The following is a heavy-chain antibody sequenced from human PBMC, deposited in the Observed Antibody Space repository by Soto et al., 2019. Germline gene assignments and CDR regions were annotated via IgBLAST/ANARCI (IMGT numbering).Heavy chain of an antibody. CDR2: IKQDGSEK. D-gene: IGHD6-6*01. J-gene: IGHJ6*02. CDR3: AREHDPTFSSSSSRLYYGMDV. CDR1: GFTFSSYW. V-gene: IGHV3-7*01. Sequence: EVQLVESGGGLVQPGGSLRLSCAASGFTFSSYWMSWVRQAPGKGLEWVANIKQDGSEKYYVDSVKGRFTISRDNAKNSLYLQMNSLRAEDTAVYYCAREHDPTFSSSSSRLYYGMDVWGQGTTVTVSS.